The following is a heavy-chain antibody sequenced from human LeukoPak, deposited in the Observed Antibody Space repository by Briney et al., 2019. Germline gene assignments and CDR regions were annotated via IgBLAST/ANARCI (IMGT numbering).Heavy chain of an antibody. D-gene: IGHD7-27*01. J-gene: IGHJ4*02. CDR2: IYDDGST. V-gene: IGHV4-31*03. CDR3: AREPHWAFDY. CDR1: GASIGSGGHY. Sequence: SETLSLTCNVSGASIGSGGHYWTWIRQHPGKGLEWIGNIYDDGSTYYNPSLKSRVTISVDTSKNHFSLQLTSVTAADTAVYYCAREPHWAFDYWGQGTLVTVS.